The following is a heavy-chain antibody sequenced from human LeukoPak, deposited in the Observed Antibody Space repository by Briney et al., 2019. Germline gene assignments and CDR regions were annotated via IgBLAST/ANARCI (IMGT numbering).Heavy chain of an antibody. CDR3: ARPLPGSSFAFDI. V-gene: IGHV1-2*02. J-gene: IGHJ3*02. D-gene: IGHD1-26*01. CDR1: GYTFTGYY. CDR2: INPNSGDT. Sequence: ASVKVSCKASGYTFTGYYMHWVRQAPGQGLEWMGWINPNSGDTNYAQKFQGRVTMTRDTSISTACMQLSRLRSDDTAVYYCARPLPGSSFAFDIWGQGTMVTVSS.